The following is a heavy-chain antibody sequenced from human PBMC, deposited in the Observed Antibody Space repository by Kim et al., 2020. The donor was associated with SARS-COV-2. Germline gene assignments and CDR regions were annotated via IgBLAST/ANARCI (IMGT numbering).Heavy chain of an antibody. D-gene: IGHD3-3*01. Sequence: GGSLRLSCAASGFTFSSYGMHWVRQAPGKGLEWVAVIWYDGSNKYYADSVKGRFTISRDNSKNTLYLQMNSLRAEDTAVYYCARDLNIRVTYDFWSGYYPDAFDIWGQGTMVTVSS. V-gene: IGHV3-33*01. CDR1: GFTFSSYG. J-gene: IGHJ3*02. CDR2: IWYDGSNK. CDR3: ARDLNIRVTYDFWSGYYPDAFDI.